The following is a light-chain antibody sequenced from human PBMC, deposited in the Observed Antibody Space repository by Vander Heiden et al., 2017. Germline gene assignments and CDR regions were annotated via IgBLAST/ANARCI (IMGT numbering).Light chain of an antibody. CDR2: KDS. CDR3: QSEDSSGTWG. V-gene: IGLV3-25*03. J-gene: IGLJ2*01. CDR1: ALPKQD. Sequence: SSELPQPPSVSVSPGQTARITCSGDALPKQDAYWYQQKLGQAPGLGIEKDSERPSGIPERVSGSSSGKTVKSTISGVQAEDETDDDCQSEDSSGTWGFGGGTKLTVL.